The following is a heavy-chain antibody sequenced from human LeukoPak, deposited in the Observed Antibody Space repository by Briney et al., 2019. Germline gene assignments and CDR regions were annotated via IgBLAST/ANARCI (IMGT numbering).Heavy chain of an antibody. Sequence: GGSLRLSCSASGFTFSGHFMHWVRQAPGKGLEYVSSISVNGDKTLYAESVKGRFTISRDNSKNTLYLQLSSLRLEDTAINYCLKDLTGTWSFDHWGQGTLLTVSS. V-gene: IGHV3-64D*06. CDR3: LKDLTGTWSFDH. CDR1: GFTFSGHF. J-gene: IGHJ4*02. CDR2: ISVNGDKT. D-gene: IGHD7-27*01.